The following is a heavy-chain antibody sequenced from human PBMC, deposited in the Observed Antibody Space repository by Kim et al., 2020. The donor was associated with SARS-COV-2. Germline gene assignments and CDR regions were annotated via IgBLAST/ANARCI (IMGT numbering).Heavy chain of an antibody. CDR2: INPSGGSA. J-gene: IGHJ5*02. V-gene: IGHV1-46*03. Sequence: ASVKVSCKASGYTFTSSHIQWVRQAPGQGLEWVGIINPSGGSATYAQKLQGRVTMTRDTSAGTVYMELSSLRSEDTALYYCARGTWGGGGWGYGSGQYNRCDPWGQGNLVTVSS. CDR3: ARGTWGGGGWGYGSGQYNRCDP. D-gene: IGHD3-10*01. CDR1: GYTFTSSH.